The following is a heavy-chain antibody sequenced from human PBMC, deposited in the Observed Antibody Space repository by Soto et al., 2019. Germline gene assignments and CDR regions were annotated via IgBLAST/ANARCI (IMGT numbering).Heavy chain of an antibody. Sequence: GASVKVSCKASGYTFTSYYMHWVRQAPGQGLEWMGRINRSNGNTYYSENFQGRVTFTRDTSAGTVYMQLSSLTSEDTAVYYCARDDSGFSGSHYIDYFNYRGQGALVTVSS. V-gene: IGHV1-46*01. CDR2: INRSNGNT. D-gene: IGHD1-26*01. J-gene: IGHJ4*02. CDR1: GYTFTSYY. CDR3: ARDDSGFSGSHYIDYFNY.